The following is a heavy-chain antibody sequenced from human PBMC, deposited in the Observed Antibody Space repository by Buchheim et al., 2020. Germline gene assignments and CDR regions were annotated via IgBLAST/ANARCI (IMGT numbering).Heavy chain of an antibody. CDR3: ASSGAYDSSGYYRGCFDY. D-gene: IGHD3-22*01. V-gene: IGHV4-59*08. J-gene: IGHJ4*02. Sequence: QVQLQASGPGLVQPSETLSLTCTVSGGSISSYYWSWIRQPPGKGLEWIGNIYYSGSTNYNPSLKSRVTISVDTSKNQFSLKLSSVTAADTAVDYCASSGAYDSSGYYRGCFDYWGQGTL. CDR2: IYYSGST. CDR1: GGSISSYY.